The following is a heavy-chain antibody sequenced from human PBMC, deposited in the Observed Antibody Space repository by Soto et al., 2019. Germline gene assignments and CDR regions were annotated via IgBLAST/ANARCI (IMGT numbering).Heavy chain of an antibody. J-gene: IGHJ6*02. CDR2: IIPLFGTT. D-gene: IGHD7-27*01. CDR1: GDTFKNCV. CDR3: AAELGFGKLSVV. Sequence: QVRVVQSGVEVRRPGSSVKVSCKASGDTFKNCVITWVRQAPGQGLEWMGGIIPLFGTTDFAQRFQGRLTITTDEYTTTAYMELGRLRSEDTATYCCAAELGFGKLSVVWGQGTTVIVSS. V-gene: IGHV1-69*01.